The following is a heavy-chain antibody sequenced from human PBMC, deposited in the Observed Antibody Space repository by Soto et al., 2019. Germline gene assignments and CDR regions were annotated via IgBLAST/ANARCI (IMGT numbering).Heavy chain of an antibody. J-gene: IGHJ5*02. CDR2: INHSGST. D-gene: IGHD2-2*01. CDR3: ARGSPLYCSSTSCEEWFDP. Sequence: SETLSLTCAVYGGSFSGYYWSWIRQPPGKGLEWIGEINHSGSTNYNPSLKGRVTISVDTSKNQFSLKLSSVTAADTAVYYCARGSPLYCSSTSCEEWFDPWGQGTLVTVSS. CDR1: GGSFSGYY. V-gene: IGHV4-34*01.